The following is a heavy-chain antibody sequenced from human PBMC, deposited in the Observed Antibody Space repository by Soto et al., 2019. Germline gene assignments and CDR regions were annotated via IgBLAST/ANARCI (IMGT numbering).Heavy chain of an antibody. D-gene: IGHD6-19*01. Sequence: LRLSCSASGFTFSSYAMSWVRQAPGKGLEWVSAISGSCGSTYYADSVKGRFTISRDNSKNTLYLQMNSLRAEDTAVYYCAKDAWPMGAIAVAAAVSHNWFDPWGQGTLVTVSS. CDR3: AKDAWPMGAIAVAAAVSHNWFDP. CDR2: ISGSCGST. V-gene: IGHV3-23*01. J-gene: IGHJ5*02. CDR1: GFTFSSYA.